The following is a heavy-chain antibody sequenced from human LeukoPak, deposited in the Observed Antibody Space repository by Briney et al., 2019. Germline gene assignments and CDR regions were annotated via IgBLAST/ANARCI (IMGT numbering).Heavy chain of an antibody. D-gene: IGHD2-2*01. J-gene: IGHJ6*02. CDR2: INPNSGGT. V-gene: IGHV1-2*02. Sequence: GASVKGSCKAYGYTFTGYYMHWVRQAPGQGLEWMGWINPNSGGTNYAQKFQGRVTMTRDTSSSTAYMELSRLRSDDTAVYYCARVSVVPAASLYYYGMDVWGQGTTVTVSS. CDR1: GYTFTGYY. CDR3: ARVSVVPAASLYYYGMDV.